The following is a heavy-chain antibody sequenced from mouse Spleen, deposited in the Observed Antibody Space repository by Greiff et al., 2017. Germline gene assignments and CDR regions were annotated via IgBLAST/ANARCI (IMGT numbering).Heavy chain of an antibody. CDR3: AREGIHGVTTAPFFDY. CDR2: IYPGSGST. J-gene: IGHJ2*01. D-gene: IGHD1-2*01. CDR1: GYTFTSYW. Sequence: QVQLQQPGAELVKPGASVKMSCKASGYTFTSYWITWVKQRPGQGLEWIGDIYPGSGSTNYNEKFKSKATLTVDTSSSTAYMQLSSLTSEDSAVYYCAREGIHGVTTAPFFDYWGQGTTLTVSS. V-gene: IGHV1-55*01.